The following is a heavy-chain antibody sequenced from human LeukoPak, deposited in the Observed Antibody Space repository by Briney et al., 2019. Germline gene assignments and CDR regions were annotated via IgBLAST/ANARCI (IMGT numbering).Heavy chain of an antibody. CDR1: GGSISSGDYY. Sequence: PSQTLSLTCTVSGGSISSGDYYWSWIRQPPGKGLGWIGYIYYSGSTYYNPSLKSRVTISVDTSKNQFSLKLSSVTAADTAVYYCAREGGEDGMDVWGKGTTVTVSS. V-gene: IGHV4-30-4*01. J-gene: IGHJ6*04. CDR3: AREGGEDGMDV. D-gene: IGHD2-21*01. CDR2: IYYSGST.